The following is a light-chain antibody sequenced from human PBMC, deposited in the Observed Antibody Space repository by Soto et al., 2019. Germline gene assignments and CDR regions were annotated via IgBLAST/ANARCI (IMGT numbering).Light chain of an antibody. V-gene: IGLV2-14*01. CDR2: EVS. CDR1: SSDVGGYDY. J-gene: IGLJ3*02. CDR3: SSYTSSSPWV. Sequence: QSVLTQPASVSGSRGQSITISCTGTSSDVGGYDYVSWYQQHPGKAPKFLIFEVSNRPSGVSNRFSGSKSGNTASLTISGLQAEDEADYYCSSYTSSSPWVFGGGTKLTVL.